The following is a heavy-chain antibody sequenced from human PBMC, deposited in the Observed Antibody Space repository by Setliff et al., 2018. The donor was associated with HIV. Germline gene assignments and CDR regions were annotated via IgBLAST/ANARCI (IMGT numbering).Heavy chain of an antibody. CDR2: ISSSGGTI. CDR1: GFTFSRYE. Sequence: PGGSLRLSCAASGFTFSRYEMNWVRQAPGKGLEWVSYISSSGGTIYYADSVKGRFTISRDNAKNSLYLQMNSLRAEDTAMYYCARDYLYYNMYNGSPVYGMDVWGQGTTVTVSS. V-gene: IGHV3-48*03. J-gene: IGHJ6*02. D-gene: IGHD3-10*01. CDR3: ARDYLYYNMYNGSPVYGMDV.